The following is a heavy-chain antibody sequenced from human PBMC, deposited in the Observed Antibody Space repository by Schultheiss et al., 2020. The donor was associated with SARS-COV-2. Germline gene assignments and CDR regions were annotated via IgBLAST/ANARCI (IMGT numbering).Heavy chain of an antibody. D-gene: IGHD2-2*01. CDR1: GFTFSSYA. CDR2: ISWNSGSI. CDR3: AKDKGEYCSSTSCYSLGMDV. J-gene: IGHJ6*02. Sequence: GGSLRLSCAASGFTFSSYAMHWVRQAPGKGLEWVSGISWNSGSIGYADSVKGRFTISRDNAKNSLYLQMNSLRAEDTALYYCAKDKGEYCSSTSCYSLGMDVWGQGTTVTVSS. V-gene: IGHV3-9*01.